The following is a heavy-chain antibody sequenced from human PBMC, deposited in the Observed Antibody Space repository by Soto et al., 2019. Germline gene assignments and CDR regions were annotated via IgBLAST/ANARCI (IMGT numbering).Heavy chain of an antibody. CDR3: ARAPRGNYGYPSYFDY. Sequence: PSETLSLTCTVSGASVSSGSYGWSWIRQPPGKELEWLGYIYYSGSTNYNPSLKSRVTISVDTSKNQFSLKLSSVTAADTAVYYCARAPRGNYGYPSYFDYWGQGTLVTVSS. J-gene: IGHJ4*02. CDR1: GASVSSGSYG. D-gene: IGHD3-10*01. CDR2: IYYSGST. V-gene: IGHV4-61*01.